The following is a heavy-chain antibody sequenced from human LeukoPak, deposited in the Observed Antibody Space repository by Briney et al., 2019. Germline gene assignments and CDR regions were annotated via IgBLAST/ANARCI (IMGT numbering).Heavy chain of an antibody. D-gene: IGHD5-18*01. CDR1: GFIFDDYV. V-gene: IGHV3-9*01. J-gene: IGHJ4*02. CDR2: ITWDGYKI. CDR3: VKGYSSSWSGYFDS. Sequence: GGSLRLSCEASGFIFDDYVMYWVRQSPGKGLEWVSGITWDGYKIDYVDSVKGRFTISRDNARNSLFLQMNRVRVEDTAFYYCVKGYSSSWSGYFDSWGQGTLLTVAS.